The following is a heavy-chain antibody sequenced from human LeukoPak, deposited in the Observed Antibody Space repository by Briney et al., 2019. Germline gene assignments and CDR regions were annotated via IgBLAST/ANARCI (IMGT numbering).Heavy chain of an antibody. D-gene: IGHD3-22*01. V-gene: IGHV3-23*01. CDR2: ISGSGGST. CDR3: QGIADYDSSGYHDY. J-gene: IGHJ4*02. CDR1: GFTFSSYA. Sequence: SGGSLRLSCAASGFTFSSYAMSWVRQAPGKGLEWVSAISGSGGSTYYADSVKGRFTISRDSSKNTLYLQMNSLRAEDTAVYYCQGIADYDSSGYHDYWGQGTLVTVSS.